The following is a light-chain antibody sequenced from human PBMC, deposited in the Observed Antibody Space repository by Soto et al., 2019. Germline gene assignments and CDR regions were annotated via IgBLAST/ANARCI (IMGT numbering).Light chain of an antibody. J-gene: IGKJ1*01. CDR2: KAS. CDR1: QSVDSW. V-gene: IGKV1-5*03. Sequence: GDRVTITCRTSQSVDSWLAWYQQKPGKAPKLLIYKASSLQTGVPSRFSGSGSGTEFTLTISSLQPDDFATYYCQHYNDYSRMLGQGTKVEIK. CDR3: QHYNDYSRM.